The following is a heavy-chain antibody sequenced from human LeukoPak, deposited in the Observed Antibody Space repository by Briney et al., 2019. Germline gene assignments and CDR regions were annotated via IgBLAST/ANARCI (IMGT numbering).Heavy chain of an antibody. Sequence: SETLSLTCAVYGGSFSGYYWSWIRQPPGKGLEWIGEINHSGSTNYNPSLKSRVTISVDTSKNQFSLKLSSVTAADTAVYYCARHPLWFGDPGAFDIWGQGTMVTVSS. CDR2: INHSGST. CDR3: ARHPLWFGDPGAFDI. CDR1: GGSFSGYY. J-gene: IGHJ3*02. V-gene: IGHV4-34*03. D-gene: IGHD3-10*01.